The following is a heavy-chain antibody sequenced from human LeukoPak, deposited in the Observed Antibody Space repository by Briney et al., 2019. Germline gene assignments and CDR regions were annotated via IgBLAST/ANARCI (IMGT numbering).Heavy chain of an antibody. V-gene: IGHV1-2*06. D-gene: IGHD3-22*01. J-gene: IGHJ4*02. CDR3: ARWAAWYYDSSGYYSDY. CDR2: INPNSGGT. CDR1: GYTFTGYY. Sequence: ASVKVSCKASGYTFTGYYMHWERQAPGQGLEWMGRINPNSGGTNYAQKFQGRVTMTRDTSISTAYMELSRLRSDDTAVYYCARWAAWYYDSSGYYSDYWGQGTLVTVSS.